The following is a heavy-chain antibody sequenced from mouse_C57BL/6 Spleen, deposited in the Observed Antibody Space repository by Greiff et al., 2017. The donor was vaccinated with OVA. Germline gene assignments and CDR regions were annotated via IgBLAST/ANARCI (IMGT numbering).Heavy chain of an antibody. D-gene: IGHD1-1*01. CDR2: ISNGGGST. Sequence: EVQVVESGGGLVQPGGSLKLSCAASGFTFSDYYMYWVRQTPEKRLEWVAYISNGGGSTYYPDTVKGRFTISRDNAKNTLYLQMSRLKSEDTAMYYCARQNYGSSYHYFDYWGQGTTLTVSS. CDR1: GFTFSDYY. CDR3: ARQNYGSSYHYFDY. J-gene: IGHJ2*01. V-gene: IGHV5-12*01.